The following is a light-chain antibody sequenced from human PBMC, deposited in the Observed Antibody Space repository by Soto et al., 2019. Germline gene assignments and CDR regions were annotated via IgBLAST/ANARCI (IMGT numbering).Light chain of an antibody. CDR2: EVN. CDR3: SSHGGSSKFYV. CDR1: SSDVGGNNF. Sequence: QAALPQPPAASESPGQSVTISCTGTSSDVGGNNFLSWYQQHPGKAPKLIIYEVNKRPSGVPDRFSGSKSGNTASLTVSGLQAEGEADYYCSSHGGSSKFYVFGTGTKVTVL. J-gene: IGLJ1*01. V-gene: IGLV2-8*01.